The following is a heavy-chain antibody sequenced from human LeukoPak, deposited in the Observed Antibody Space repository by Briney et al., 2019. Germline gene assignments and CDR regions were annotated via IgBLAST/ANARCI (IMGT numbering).Heavy chain of an antibody. CDR3: ARHEYDSSGYPGPFDY. CDR2: IYYSGST. V-gene: IGHV4-39*01. Sequence: PSETLSLTCTVSGGSISSSSYYWGWIRQPPGKGLEWIGSIYYSGSTYYNPSLKSRVTISVDTSKNQFSLKLSSVTAADTAVYYCARHEYDSSGYPGPFDYWGQGTLVTVSS. D-gene: IGHD3-22*01. J-gene: IGHJ4*02. CDR1: GGSISSSSYY.